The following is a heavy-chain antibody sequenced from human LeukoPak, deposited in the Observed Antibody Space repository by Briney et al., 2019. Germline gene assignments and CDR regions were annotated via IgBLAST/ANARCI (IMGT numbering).Heavy chain of an antibody. CDR1: GFTFSSYE. CDR2: ISSSGSTI. V-gene: IGHV3-48*03. CDR3: AELGITMIGGV. D-gene: IGHD3-10*02. J-gene: IGHJ6*04. Sequence: GGSLRLSCAASGFTFSSYEMNWVRQAPGEGLEWVSYISSSGSTIYYADSVKGRFTISRDNAKNSLYLQMNSLRAEDTAVYYCAELGITMIGGVWGKGTAVTISS.